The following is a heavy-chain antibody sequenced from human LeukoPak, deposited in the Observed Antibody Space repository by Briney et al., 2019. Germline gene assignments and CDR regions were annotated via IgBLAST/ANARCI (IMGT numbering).Heavy chain of an antibody. J-gene: IGHJ4*02. CDR3: ATSRVVPHYYFDY. CDR1: GYTFTSYY. Sequence: ASVKVSCKASGYTFTSYYMHWVRQAPGQGLEWMGIINPSGGRTSYAQKFQGRVTMTRDTSTSTVYMELSSLRSDDTAVYYCATSRVVPHYYFDYWGQGTLVTVSS. CDR2: INPSGGRT. D-gene: IGHD2-15*01. V-gene: IGHV1-46*01.